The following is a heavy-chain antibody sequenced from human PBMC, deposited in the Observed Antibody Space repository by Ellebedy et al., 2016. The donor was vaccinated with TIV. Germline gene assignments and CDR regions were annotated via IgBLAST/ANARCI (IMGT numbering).Heavy chain of an antibody. V-gene: IGHV1-69*11. CDR2: IIPILGTA. D-gene: IGHD2-2*01. CDR1: GGTFSTYA. CDR3: ARGPQSCGTSCFGASLDY. J-gene: IGHJ4*02. Sequence: AASVKVSCKASGGTFSTYAITWVRQAPGQGLEWMGWIIPILGTANYAQKFQGRVTITADESTSTAYMEVSSLRSEDTAVYYCARGPQSCGTSCFGASLDYWGRGTLVTVSS.